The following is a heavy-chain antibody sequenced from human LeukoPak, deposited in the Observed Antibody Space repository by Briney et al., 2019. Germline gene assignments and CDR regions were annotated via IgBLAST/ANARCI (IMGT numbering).Heavy chain of an antibody. V-gene: IGHV1-69*05. D-gene: IGHD3-10*01. CDR3: ARDTYYYGSGNPSTYFDY. CDR1: GGTFSSYA. J-gene: IGHJ4*02. Sequence: SVEVSCKASGGTFSSYAISWVRQAPGQGLEWMGRIIPIFGTANYAQKFQGRVTITTDESTSTAYMELSSLRSEDTAVYYCARDTYYYGSGNPSTYFDYWGQGTLVTVSS. CDR2: IIPIFGTA.